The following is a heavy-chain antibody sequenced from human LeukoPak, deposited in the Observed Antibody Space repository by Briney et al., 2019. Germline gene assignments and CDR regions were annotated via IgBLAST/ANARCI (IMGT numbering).Heavy chain of an antibody. CDR3: ARGAYCGGDCYSFDY. Sequence: PSETLSLTCTVSGWSVSTYYLSWIRQTPGKGLEWIAYMHYGGSPNYNPSLKSRVTMSVDTSKNQFSLDLYSVTAADTAVYYCARGAYCGGDCYSFDYWGQGTLVAVSS. V-gene: IGHV4-59*02. CDR1: GWSVSTYY. D-gene: IGHD2-21*01. CDR2: MHYGGSP. J-gene: IGHJ4*02.